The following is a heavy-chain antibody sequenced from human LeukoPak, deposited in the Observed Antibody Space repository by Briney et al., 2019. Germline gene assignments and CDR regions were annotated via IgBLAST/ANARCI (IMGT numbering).Heavy chain of an antibody. Sequence: GGSLRLSCAASGFTVSSNYMSWVRQAPGRGLEWVSSINTDSNYMYYADSVKGRFTISRDNAKNSLFLQMSSLRAEGTAVYSCARRYCTSTNCYAMDVWGKGTTVTVSS. CDR1: GFTVSSNY. D-gene: IGHD2/OR15-2a*01. J-gene: IGHJ6*04. V-gene: IGHV3-21*01. CDR2: INTDSNYM. CDR3: ARRYCTSTNCYAMDV.